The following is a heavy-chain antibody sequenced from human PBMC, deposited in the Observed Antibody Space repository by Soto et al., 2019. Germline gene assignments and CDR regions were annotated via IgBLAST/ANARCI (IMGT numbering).Heavy chain of an antibody. J-gene: IGHJ6*02. Sequence: LSLTCAVYGGSFSGYYWSWIRQPPGKGLEWIGEINHSGGTNYNPSLKSRVTISVDTSKNQFSLKLSSVTAADTAVYYCARGREQYYDILTGYVYYYYYGMDVWGQGTTVTVSS. CDR3: ARGREQYYDILTGYVYYYYYGMDV. V-gene: IGHV4-34*01. D-gene: IGHD3-9*01. CDR1: GGSFSGYY. CDR2: INHSGGT.